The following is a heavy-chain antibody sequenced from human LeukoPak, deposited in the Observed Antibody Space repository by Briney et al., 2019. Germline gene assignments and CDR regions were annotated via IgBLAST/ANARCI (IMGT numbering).Heavy chain of an antibody. CDR3: ARVGYDILTGYYLEYYFDY. Sequence: SETLSLTCTVSGGSISSHYRSWIRQPPGKGLEWIGYIYYSGSTNYNPSLKSRVTISVDTSKNQFSLKLSSVTAADTAVYYCARVGYDILTGYYLEYYFDYWGQGTLVTVSS. CDR1: GGSISSHY. J-gene: IGHJ4*02. V-gene: IGHV4-59*11. D-gene: IGHD3-9*01. CDR2: IYYSGST.